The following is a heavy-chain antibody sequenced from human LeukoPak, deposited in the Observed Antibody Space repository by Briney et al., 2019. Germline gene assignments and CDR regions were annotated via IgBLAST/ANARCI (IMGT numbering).Heavy chain of an antibody. D-gene: IGHD3-3*01. CDR2: MNPNSGNT. Sequence: ASVKVSCKASGYTFTSYDINWVRQATGQGLEWMGWMNPNSGNTGYAQKFQGRVTITRNTSISTAYMELSSLRSEDTAVYYCARGHELRFLEWLARRNQGSNWFDPWGQGTLVTVSS. CDR1: GYTFTSYD. J-gene: IGHJ5*02. CDR3: ARGHELRFLEWLARRNQGSNWFDP. V-gene: IGHV1-8*03.